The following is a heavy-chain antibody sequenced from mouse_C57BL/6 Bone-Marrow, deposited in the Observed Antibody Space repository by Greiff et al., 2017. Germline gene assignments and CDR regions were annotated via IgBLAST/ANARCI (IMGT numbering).Heavy chain of an antibody. CDR2: IDPENGDT. CDR3: TNYYGSYWYFEV. Sequence: VQLQQSGAELVRPGASVKLSCTASGFNIKDDYMHWVKQRPEQGLEWIGWIDPENGDTEYASKFQGKATITADTSSNTAYLQLSSLTSEDTAVYYCTNYYGSYWYFEVWGTGTTGTVSS. D-gene: IGHD1-1*01. CDR1: GFNIKDDY. V-gene: IGHV14-4*01. J-gene: IGHJ1*03.